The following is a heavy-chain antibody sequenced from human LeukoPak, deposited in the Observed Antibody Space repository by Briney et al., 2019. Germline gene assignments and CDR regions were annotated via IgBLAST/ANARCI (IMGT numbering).Heavy chain of an antibody. CDR3: ARGAYPTHFDY. J-gene: IGHJ4*02. Sequence: PSETLSLTCTVSGDSISSYYWSWIRQPPGKGLEWIGYIYYSGSTNYNPSLKSRVTISVDTSKKQFSLKLSSVTAADTAVYYCARGAYPTHFDYWGQGTLVSVSS. V-gene: IGHV4-59*01. CDR1: GDSISSYY. CDR2: IYYSGST.